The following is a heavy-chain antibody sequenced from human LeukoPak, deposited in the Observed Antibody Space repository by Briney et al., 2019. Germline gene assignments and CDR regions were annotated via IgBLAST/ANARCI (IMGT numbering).Heavy chain of an antibody. CDR3: ARETYSSSWYRGLTNYYYGMDV. V-gene: IGHV1-18*01. CDR2: ISAYNGNT. J-gene: IGHJ6*02. D-gene: IGHD6-13*01. CDR1: RYTFTSYG. Sequence: ASVKVSCKASRYTFTSYGISWVRQAPGQRLEWMGWISAYNGNTNYAQKLQGRVTMTTDTSTSTAYMELRSLRSDDTAVYYCARETYSSSWYRGLTNYYYGMDVWGQGTTVTVSS.